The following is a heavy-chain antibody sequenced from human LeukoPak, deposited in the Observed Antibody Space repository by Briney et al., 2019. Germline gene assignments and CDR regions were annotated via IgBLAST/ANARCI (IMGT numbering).Heavy chain of an antibody. CDR2: IRSDGNKK. J-gene: IGHJ4*02. Sequence: GGSLRLSCAASVFTFSSYGMYWVRQAPGKGLEWVAFIRSDGNKKYYADSVKGRFTISRDNSRNTLYLQMNSLRAEDTAVYYCARSGLSRFGFWGQGTLVTVSS. D-gene: IGHD2/OR15-2a*01. CDR3: ARSGLSRFGF. CDR1: VFTFSSYG. V-gene: IGHV3-30*02.